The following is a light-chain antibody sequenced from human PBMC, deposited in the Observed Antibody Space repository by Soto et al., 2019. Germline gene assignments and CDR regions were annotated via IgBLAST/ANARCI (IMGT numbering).Light chain of an antibody. J-gene: IGKJ4*01. CDR3: QQDISLPLT. CDR1: QSGTSGY. V-gene: IGKV3-20*01. CDR2: DAS. Sequence: EIVLTQSPGTLSLSPGEIATLSCRASQSGTSGYLAWYQQKGGQAPRLLMYDASTRATGIPDRFSGGGSGTDFTLTISRLEAEDFAVYYCQQDISLPLTFGGGTKVEI.